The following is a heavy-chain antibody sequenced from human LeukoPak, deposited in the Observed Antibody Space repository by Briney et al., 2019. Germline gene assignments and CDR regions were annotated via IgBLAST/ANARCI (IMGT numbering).Heavy chain of an antibody. Sequence: PGGSLRLSCAASGFTLSTYWMSWVRQAPGKGLEWVSGISGSGGSTYYADSVKGRFTISRDTSKNTLYLQMNSLRAEDTAVYYCAKVENTARGYFDYWGQGTLVTVSS. D-gene: IGHD5-18*01. CDR2: ISGSGGST. CDR1: GFTLSTYW. V-gene: IGHV3-23*01. J-gene: IGHJ4*02. CDR3: AKVENTARGYFDY.